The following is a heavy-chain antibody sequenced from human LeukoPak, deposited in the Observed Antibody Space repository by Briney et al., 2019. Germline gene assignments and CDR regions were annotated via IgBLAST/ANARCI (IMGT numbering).Heavy chain of an antibody. CDR3: ARDVWEQLWLPGLDY. V-gene: IGHV3-30*04. Sequence: GGSLRLSCAASGFTFSSYAMHWVRQAPGKGLEWVAVISYDGSNKYYADSVKGRFTISRDNSKNTLYLQTNSLRAEDTAVYYCARDVWEQLWLPGLDYWGQGTLVTVSS. CDR2: ISYDGSNK. J-gene: IGHJ4*02. CDR1: GFTFSSYA. D-gene: IGHD5-18*01.